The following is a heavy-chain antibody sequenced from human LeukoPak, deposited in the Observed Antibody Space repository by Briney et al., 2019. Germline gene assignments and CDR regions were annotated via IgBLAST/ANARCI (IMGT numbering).Heavy chain of an antibody. V-gene: IGHV4-59*08. CDR3: ARRAINSVMFDY. CDR2: IYYSGNT. J-gene: IGHJ4*02. CDR1: GGSISSYY. Sequence: PSETLSLTCTVSGGSISSYYWTWIRQPPGKGLEWIGYIYYSGNTNYSPSLKSRVTISVDTSKNQFSLKLNSVTAADTAVYYCARRAINSVMFDYWGQGTLVTVSS. D-gene: IGHD3-16*01.